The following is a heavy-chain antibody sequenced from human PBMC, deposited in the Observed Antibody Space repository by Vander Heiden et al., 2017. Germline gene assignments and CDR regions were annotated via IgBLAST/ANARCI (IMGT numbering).Heavy chain of an antibody. CDR2: INERGST. J-gene: IGHJ4*02. D-gene: IGHD6-25*01. Sequence: QVQLPQWGAGLLKPSETLSLTCDVYGGSFSGYSWTWIRQPPGKGLEWIGEINERGSTNYNPSLKSRVTISGDTSKNQFSLRLTSVTAADTAVYYCARRGRLPFDYWGQGTLVTVSS. V-gene: IGHV4-34*02. CDR3: ARRGRLPFDY. CDR1: GGSFSGYS.